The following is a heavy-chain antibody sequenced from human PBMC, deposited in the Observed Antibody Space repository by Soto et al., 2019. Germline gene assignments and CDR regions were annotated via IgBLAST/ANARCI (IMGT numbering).Heavy chain of an antibody. D-gene: IGHD6-13*01. J-gene: IGHJ4*02. Sequence: EVQLVESGGGLVQPGRSLRLSCAASGFTFADYAIHWVRQAPGKGLEWVSGISWNSGYIGYADSVKGRFTISRDNAKNSVYLQMNSLRAEDTALYYCAKDISGTSHFDYWGQGPLVTVSS. CDR3: AKDISGTSHFDY. V-gene: IGHV3-9*01. CDR1: GFTFADYA. CDR2: ISWNSGYI.